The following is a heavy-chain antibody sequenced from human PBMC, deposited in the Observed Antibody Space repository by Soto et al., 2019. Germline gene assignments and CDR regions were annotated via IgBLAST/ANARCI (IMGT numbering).Heavy chain of an antibody. CDR1: GGTFSGYA. V-gene: IGHV1-69*13. CDR2: IIPIFGTA. Sequence: SVKVSCKASGGTFSGYAISWVRQAPGQGLEWMGGIIPIFGTANYTQKFQGRVTITADESTSTAYMELSSLRSEDTAVYYCARDRLPTMIVVVTPPDAFDIWGQGTMVTVSS. CDR3: ARDRLPTMIVVVTPPDAFDI. J-gene: IGHJ3*02. D-gene: IGHD3-22*01.